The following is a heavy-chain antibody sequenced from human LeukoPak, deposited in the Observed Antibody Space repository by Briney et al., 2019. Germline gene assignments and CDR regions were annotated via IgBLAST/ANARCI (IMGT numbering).Heavy chain of an antibody. J-gene: IGHJ6*03. V-gene: IGHV3-11*04. CDR2: ISSSGSTI. Sequence: GGSLRLSCAASGFTFSDYYMSWIRQAPGKGLEWVSYISSSGSTIYYADSVKGRFTISRDNAKNSLYLQMNSLRAEDTAVYCASMDSSGWPYYYYYYMDVWGKGTTVAVSS. D-gene: IGHD6-19*01. CDR1: GFTFSDYY. CDR3: ASMDSSGWPYYYYYYMDV.